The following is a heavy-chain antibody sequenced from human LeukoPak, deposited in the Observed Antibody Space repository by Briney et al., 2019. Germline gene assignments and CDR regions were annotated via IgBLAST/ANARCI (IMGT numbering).Heavy chain of an antibody. CDR1: GYSFTTYW. CDR2: IYPGDSDT. CDR3: VRQRDDSYDSSGYYGD. D-gene: IGHD3-22*01. Sequence: GESLKISCKGSGYSFTTYWIAWVRQMPGKGLEWMGTIYPGDSDTRYSPSFQGQVTISADKSISTAYLQWSSLKASDTAMYYCVRQRDDSYDSSGYYGDWGQGTLVTVSS. J-gene: IGHJ4*02. V-gene: IGHV5-51*01.